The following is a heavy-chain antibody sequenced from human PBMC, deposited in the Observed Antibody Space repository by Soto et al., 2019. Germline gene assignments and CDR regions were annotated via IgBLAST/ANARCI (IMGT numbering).Heavy chain of an antibody. V-gene: IGHV4-34*01. CDR3: ARGGGAAAALDY. CDR2: INHSGST. CDR1: GGSFSGYY. J-gene: IGHJ4*02. Sequence: QVQLQQWGAGLLKPSETLSLTCAVYGGSFSGYYWSWIRQPPGKGLEWIGEINHSGSTNYNPSLKSRXXIXVXXSKNQFSLKLSSVTAADTAVYYCARGGGAAAALDYWGQGTLVTVSS. D-gene: IGHD6-13*01.